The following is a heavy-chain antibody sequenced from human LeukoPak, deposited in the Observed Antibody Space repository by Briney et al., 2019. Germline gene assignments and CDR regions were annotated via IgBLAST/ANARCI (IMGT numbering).Heavy chain of an antibody. CDR2: ISGSGGST. Sequence: GGSLRLSCAASGFTFSSYAMSWVRQAPGKGLEWVSAISGSGGSTYYADSVKGRFTISRDNSKNTLCLQMNSLRAEDTAVYYCGRYGYNKGWFDYWGQGTLVTVSS. J-gene: IGHJ4*02. V-gene: IGHV3-23*01. D-gene: IGHD5-24*01. CDR1: GFTFSSYA. CDR3: GRYGYNKGWFDY.